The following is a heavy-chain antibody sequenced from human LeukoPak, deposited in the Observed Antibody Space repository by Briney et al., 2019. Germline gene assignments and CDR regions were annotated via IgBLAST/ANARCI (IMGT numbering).Heavy chain of an antibody. CDR3: ARDGKSGSEDGFDI. D-gene: IGHD1-26*01. CDR1: GFPFNSFT. Sequence: PGGPLRLSCAASGFPFNSFTMHWVRQAPGQGLEWVALITYDGSASYYSDSVKGRFSVSRDNSKSTLDLQMNSLRADDTAVYYCARDGKSGSEDGFDIWGQGTVVTVSS. J-gene: IGHJ3*02. V-gene: IGHV3-30*04. CDR2: ITYDGSAS.